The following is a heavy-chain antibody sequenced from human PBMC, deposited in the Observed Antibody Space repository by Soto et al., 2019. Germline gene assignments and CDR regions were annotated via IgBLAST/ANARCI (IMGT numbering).Heavy chain of an antibody. J-gene: IGHJ4*02. D-gene: IGHD2-15*01. CDR3: ASPAANRPVGFVY. CDR1: GFTFSSYA. Sequence: QVQLVESGGGVVQPGRSLRLSCAASGFTFSSYAMHWVRQAPGKGLEWVSVISYDGSNKYYADSVKGRFTISRDNSKNTLYLQMTSLRAEDTAVYYCASPAANRPVGFVYWGQGTLVTVSS. V-gene: IGHV3-30-3*01. CDR2: ISYDGSNK.